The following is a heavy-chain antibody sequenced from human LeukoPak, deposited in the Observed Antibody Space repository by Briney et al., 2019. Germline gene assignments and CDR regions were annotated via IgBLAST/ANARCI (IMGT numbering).Heavy chain of an antibody. J-gene: IGHJ3*02. CDR3: ARDRYAFDI. Sequence: PSETLSLTCTVSGGSISSYYWSWIRQPPGKGLEWIGYIYYSGSTNYNPSLKSRVTISVDTSKNQFSLKLSSVTAAGTAVYYCARDRYAFDIWGQGTMVTVSS. CDR1: GGSISSYY. CDR2: IYYSGST. V-gene: IGHV4-59*01.